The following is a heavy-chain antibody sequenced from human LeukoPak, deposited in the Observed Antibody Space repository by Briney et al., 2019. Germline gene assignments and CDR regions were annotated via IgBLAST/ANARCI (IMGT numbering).Heavy chain of an antibody. Sequence: GGSLRLSCTASGVDFDEHGMTWVRQVPGKGLEWVSGINWSGKSTSYGDPVRGRFTISRDNAKNSLSLQMDSLRAEDTALYYCARAPITSPFYFDYWGQGTLVTVSS. V-gene: IGHV3-20*04. CDR2: INWSGKST. CDR1: GVDFDEHG. J-gene: IGHJ4*02. CDR3: ARAPITSPFYFDY. D-gene: IGHD2-2*01.